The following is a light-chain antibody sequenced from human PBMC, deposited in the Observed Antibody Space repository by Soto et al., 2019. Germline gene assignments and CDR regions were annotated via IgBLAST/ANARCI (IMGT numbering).Light chain of an antibody. CDR2: AAS. CDR1: QSIGNH. CDR3: QQRYSSWT. V-gene: IGKV1-39*01. J-gene: IGKJ1*01. Sequence: DIQMTQSPSSLSASVGDRATITCRASQSIGNHLNWYRQKPGKPPDLLIYAASSLHSGVPSRFSGSGSGTDFTLTISSLQPEDFATFYCQQRYSSWTFGQGTKVDIK.